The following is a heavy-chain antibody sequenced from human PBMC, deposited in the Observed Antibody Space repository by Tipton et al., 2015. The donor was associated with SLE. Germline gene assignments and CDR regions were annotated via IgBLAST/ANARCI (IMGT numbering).Heavy chain of an antibody. J-gene: IGHJ4*02. CDR3: ARVVDYGDRSYLFDY. Sequence: TLSLTCAVYGGSFSGYSWSWIRQPPGKGLEWIGYIFNSGSTNYNPSLKSRLTISVDTSKNQFSLKLSSVTAADTAVYYCARVVDYGDRSYLFDYWGQGTLVTVSS. CDR1: GGSFSGYS. D-gene: IGHD4-17*01. V-gene: IGHV4-59*01. CDR2: IFNSGST.